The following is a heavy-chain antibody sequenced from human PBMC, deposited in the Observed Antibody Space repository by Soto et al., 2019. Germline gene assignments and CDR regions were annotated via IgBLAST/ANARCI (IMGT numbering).Heavy chain of an antibody. CDR3: AREVGYSYGQTWFDT. J-gene: IGHJ5*02. Sequence: ETRSRTGALVGSYGSSVSYDLSWIRQPQGKGLEWIGYIYYSGSTNYNPSLKSRVTISVDTSKNQFSLKLSYVTAADTAVYYCAREVGYSYGQTWFDTWGQGTLVTISP. V-gene: IGHV4-61*01. CDR1: GSYGSSVSYD. D-gene: IGHD5-18*01. CDR2: IYYSGST.